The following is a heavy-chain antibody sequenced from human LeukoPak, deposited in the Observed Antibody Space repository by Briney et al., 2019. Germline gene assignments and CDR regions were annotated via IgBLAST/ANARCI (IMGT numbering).Heavy chain of an antibody. J-gene: IGHJ3*01. D-gene: IGHD4-23*01. Sequence: SVKVSCKTIGGRFKSYGFSWVRQAPGQGLEWMGGIIPIFDRPNYAQKFEGRVTITADKSTNTTYMEISSLTSDDTAVYYCARDARWELRALDVWGRGTMVIVSS. CDR2: IIPIFDRP. CDR1: GGRFKSYG. V-gene: IGHV1-69*06. CDR3: ARDARWELRALDV.